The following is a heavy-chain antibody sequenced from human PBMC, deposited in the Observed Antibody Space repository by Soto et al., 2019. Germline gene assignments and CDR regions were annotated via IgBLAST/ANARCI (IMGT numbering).Heavy chain of an antibody. D-gene: IGHD3-10*01. J-gene: IGHJ3*02. CDR2: IIPIFGTA. Sequence: ASVKVSCKASGGTFSSYAISWVRQAPGQGLEWMGGIIPIFGTANYAQKFQGRVTITADESTSTAYMELSSLRSEDTAVYYCARDPGYHGSGSYSQGAFDIWGQGTMVTVSS. V-gene: IGHV1-69*13. CDR1: GGTFSSYA. CDR3: ARDPGYHGSGSYSQGAFDI.